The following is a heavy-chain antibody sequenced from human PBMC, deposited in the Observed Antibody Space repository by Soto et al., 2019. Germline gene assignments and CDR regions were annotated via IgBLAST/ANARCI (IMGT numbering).Heavy chain of an antibody. Sequence: SETLSLTCTVSGGSISSYYWSWIRQPPGKGLEWIGEINHSGSTNYNPSLKSRVTISVDTSKNQFSLKLSSVTAADTAVYYCARGTLTWFGELDYYYYCGMDVWGQGTTVTVSS. D-gene: IGHD3-10*01. V-gene: IGHV4-34*01. CDR1: GGSISSYY. J-gene: IGHJ6*02. CDR3: ARGTLTWFGELDYYYYCGMDV. CDR2: INHSGST.